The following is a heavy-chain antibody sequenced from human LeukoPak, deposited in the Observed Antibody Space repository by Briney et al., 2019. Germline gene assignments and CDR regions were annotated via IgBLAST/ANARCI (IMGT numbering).Heavy chain of an antibody. J-gene: IGHJ3*02. CDR1: GFTFSSYG. D-gene: IGHD3-22*01. CDR3: ARVITMIVVVDAFDI. CDR2: IYYSGST. V-gene: IGHV4-39*07. Sequence: GSLRLSCAASGFTFSSYGMHWVRQPPGKGLEWIGSIYYSGSTYYNPSLKSRVTISVDTSKNQFSLKLSSVTAADTAVYYCARVITMIVVVDAFDIWGQGTMVTVSS.